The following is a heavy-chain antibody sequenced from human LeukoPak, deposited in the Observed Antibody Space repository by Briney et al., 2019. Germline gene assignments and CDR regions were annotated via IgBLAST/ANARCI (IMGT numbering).Heavy chain of an antibody. CDR3: ARSSPWGIAVAGLDY. CDR2: IYISGST. CDR1: GGSISNYY. V-gene: IGHV4-4*07. D-gene: IGHD6-19*01. J-gene: IGHJ4*02. Sequence: PSETLSLTCTVSGGSISNYYWNWIRQPAGKGLEWIGRIYISGSTNYNPSLKSRVAMSVDTSKNQFSLKLNSVTAADTAVYYCARSSPWGIAVAGLDYWGQGTLVTVSS.